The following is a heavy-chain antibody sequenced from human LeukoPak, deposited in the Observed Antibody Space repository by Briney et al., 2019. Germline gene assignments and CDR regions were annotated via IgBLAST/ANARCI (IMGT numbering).Heavy chain of an antibody. J-gene: IGHJ4*02. D-gene: IGHD5-18*01. CDR1: GFTFVSYW. CDR3: ARDAPGNTALDY. Sequence: GGSLRLSCAASGFTFVSYWMHWVRQAPGKGLVWVSRINGYGSSTDFADSVKGRSTISRDNAENTLYLQMNSLRAEDTAVYYCARDAPGNTALDYWGQGTLVTVSS. CDR2: INGYGSST. V-gene: IGHV3-74*01.